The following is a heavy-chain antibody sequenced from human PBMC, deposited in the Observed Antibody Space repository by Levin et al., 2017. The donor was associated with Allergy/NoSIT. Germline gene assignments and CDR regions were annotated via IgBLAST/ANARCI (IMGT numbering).Heavy chain of an antibody. CDR3: AKDSDWAFDI. Sequence: SLKISCAASGFTFHDYAMHWVRQAPGKGLEWVSGISWISGSIRYADSVKGRFTISRDNAKNSLYLQMNSLRAEDTALYYCAKDSDWAFDIWGQGTMVTVSS. CDR2: ISWISGSI. D-gene: IGHD2-21*01. V-gene: IGHV3-9*01. CDR1: GFTFHDYA. J-gene: IGHJ3*02.